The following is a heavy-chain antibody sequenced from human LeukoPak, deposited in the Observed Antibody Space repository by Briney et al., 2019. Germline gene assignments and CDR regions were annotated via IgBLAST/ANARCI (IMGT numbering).Heavy chain of an antibody. Sequence: GGSLRLSCAASGFTFSTYGMTWVRQAPGKGLEWVSTIGYGGTPYYADSVRGRLTISRDNSKNTLHLQMNSLRAEDTAVYYCAKVMSHTWRGGTYTLDVWGQGTTVTVSS. CDR3: AKVMSHTWRGGTYTLDV. CDR2: IGYGGTP. D-gene: IGHD1-26*01. J-gene: IGHJ6*02. V-gene: IGHV3-23*01. CDR1: GFTFSTYG.